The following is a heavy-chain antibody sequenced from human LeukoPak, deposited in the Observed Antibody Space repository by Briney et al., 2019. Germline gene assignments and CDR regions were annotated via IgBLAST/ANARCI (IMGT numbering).Heavy chain of an antibody. CDR2: IKQDGSDR. Sequence: PGGSLRLSCAASGFTFRNYWMSWVRQAPGTGLEWVANIKQDGSDRNYVTSVRGRFTISRDNAESSLYLQMNSLRVEDTAVYYCVRNLAVAGTCFDSWGQGTRVTVSS. D-gene: IGHD6-19*01. CDR3: VRNLAVAGTCFDS. J-gene: IGHJ4*02. CDR1: GFTFRNYW. V-gene: IGHV3-7*03.